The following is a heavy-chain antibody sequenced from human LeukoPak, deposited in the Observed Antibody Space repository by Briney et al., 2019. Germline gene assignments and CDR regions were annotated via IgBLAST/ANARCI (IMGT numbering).Heavy chain of an antibody. J-gene: IGHJ4*02. D-gene: IGHD4-17*01. V-gene: IGHV4-61*02. CDR3: ARSYGDYGTTFDY. Sequence: SQTLSLTCTVSGGSISSGSYYWSWIRQPAGKGLEWIGRIYTSGSTNYNPSLKSRVTISVDTSKNQFSLKLSSVTAADTAVYYCARSYGDYGTTFDYWGQGTLVSVSS. CDR1: GGSISSGSYY. CDR2: IYTSGST.